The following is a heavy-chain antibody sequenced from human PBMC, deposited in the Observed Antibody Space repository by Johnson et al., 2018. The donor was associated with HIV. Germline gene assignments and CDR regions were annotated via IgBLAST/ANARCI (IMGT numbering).Heavy chain of an antibody. V-gene: IGHV3-20*04. CDR1: GFTFSSYA. CDR3: ARATYYYDTSGYLTRPRAFDV. J-gene: IGHJ3*01. CDR2: INWNGGST. D-gene: IGHD3-22*01. Sequence: VQLVESGGGLVQPGGSLRLSCVASGFTFSSYAMTWVRQAPGKGLEWVSGINWNGGSTGSADSVKGRFTISRDNAKNSLYLQMNSLRADDTALYYCARATYYYDTSGYLTRPRAFDVWGQGTMVTVSS.